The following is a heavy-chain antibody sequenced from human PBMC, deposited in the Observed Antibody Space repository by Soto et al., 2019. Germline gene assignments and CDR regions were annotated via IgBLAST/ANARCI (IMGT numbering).Heavy chain of an antibody. Sequence: SVKVSCKTSGFTFSNSAVQWVRQARGQRLEWMGWIVVGSGNTRYAQKLHERVTITRDMTTGTAYMQLSSLTSEDTAVYYCAAELYSGGSCCSFDIWGQGTTVTVSS. CDR3: AAELYSGGSCCSFDI. CDR1: GFTFSNSA. D-gene: IGHD2-15*01. CDR2: IVVGSGNT. J-gene: IGHJ3*02. V-gene: IGHV1-58*01.